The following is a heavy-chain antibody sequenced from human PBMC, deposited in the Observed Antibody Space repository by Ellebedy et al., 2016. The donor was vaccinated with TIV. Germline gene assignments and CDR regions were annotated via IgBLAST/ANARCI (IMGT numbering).Heavy chain of an antibody. Sequence: MPSETLSLTCTVSGGSISSGDYYWSWIRQPPGKGLEWIGYIYYSGSTYYNPSLKSRVTISVDTSKNQFSLKLSSVTAADTAVYYCARVKVDIVVVPAAIMFDYWGRGTLVTVSS. CDR1: GGSISSGDYY. CDR2: IYYSGST. D-gene: IGHD2-2*03. V-gene: IGHV4-30-4*01. CDR3: ARVKVDIVVVPAAIMFDY. J-gene: IGHJ4*02.